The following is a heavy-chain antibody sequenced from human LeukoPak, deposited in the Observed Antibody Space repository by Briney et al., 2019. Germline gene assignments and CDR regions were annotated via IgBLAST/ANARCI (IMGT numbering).Heavy chain of an antibody. Sequence: GGSLRLSCAVSGFTYSSYAMSWVRQAPGKGLEGVSTISGSGDTYYVDPVKGRFTISRDNSKNTLYLQMNSLRAEDTAVYYCAKEGGYNYGYLDYWGQGSLVTVSS. CDR1: GFTYSSYA. J-gene: IGHJ4*02. CDR3: AKEGGYNYGYLDY. V-gene: IGHV3-23*01. D-gene: IGHD5-18*01. CDR2: ISGSGDT.